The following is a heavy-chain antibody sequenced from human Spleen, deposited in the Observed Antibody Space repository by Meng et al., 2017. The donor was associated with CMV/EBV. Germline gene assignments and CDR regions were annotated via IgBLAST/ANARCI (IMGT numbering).Heavy chain of an antibody. J-gene: IGHJ6*02. V-gene: IGHV3-48*01. Sequence: MRWIRQAPGKGLEWVASISSSTTTMYYADSVKGRFTISRDNSKNTLYLQMNSLRAEDTAVYYCAKDTVVGANKWSLAVYYYYYGMDVWGQGTTVTVSS. CDR2: ISSSTTTM. D-gene: IGHD1-26*01. CDR3: AKDTVVGANKWSLAVYYYYYGMDV.